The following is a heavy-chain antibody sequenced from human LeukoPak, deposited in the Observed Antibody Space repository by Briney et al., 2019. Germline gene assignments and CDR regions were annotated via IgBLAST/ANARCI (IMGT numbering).Heavy chain of an antibody. CDR3: AKVYSSSSRDAFDV. D-gene: IGHD6-6*01. J-gene: IGHJ3*01. CDR1: GGSFSGYY. V-gene: IGHV4-34*01. CDR2: INHSGST. Sequence: SETLSLTCAVYGGSFSGYYWGWIRQPPGKGLEWIGEINHSGSTKYNASLESRVTMSVETSKNQFTLKLNSVTAADTAVYYCAKVYSSSSRDAFDVWGPGTMVTVSS.